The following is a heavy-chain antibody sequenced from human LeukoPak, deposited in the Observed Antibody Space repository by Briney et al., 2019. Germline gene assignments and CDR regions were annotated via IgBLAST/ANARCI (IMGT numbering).Heavy chain of an antibody. D-gene: IGHD6-19*01. CDR3: ARDSGSVAGTRGVDY. J-gene: IGHJ4*02. V-gene: IGHV1-18*01. CDR2: ISAYNGNT. CDR1: GYSFTRYG. Sequence: ASVKVSCKASGYSFTRYGISWVRQAPGQGLEWMGWISAYNGNTNYAQKLQGRVTMSTDTSTGTAYMELRSLRSDDTAVYYCARDSGSVAGTRGVDYWGQGTLVTVSS.